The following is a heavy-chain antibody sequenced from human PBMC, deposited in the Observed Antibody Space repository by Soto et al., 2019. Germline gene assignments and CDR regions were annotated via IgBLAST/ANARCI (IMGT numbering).Heavy chain of an antibody. Sequence: PSETLSLTCVVSGGSFITYYYSWIRQSPGKGLEWIGEINHNGNNNYSPSLKSRVTMSLDTSKNQFSLKLTSVTAADTAVYYCARGGSNDWQVAFDIWGQGTMVTVSS. CDR3: ARGGSNDWQVAFDI. J-gene: IGHJ3*02. D-gene: IGHD3-9*01. CDR2: INHNGNN. CDR1: GGSFITYY. V-gene: IGHV4-34*01.